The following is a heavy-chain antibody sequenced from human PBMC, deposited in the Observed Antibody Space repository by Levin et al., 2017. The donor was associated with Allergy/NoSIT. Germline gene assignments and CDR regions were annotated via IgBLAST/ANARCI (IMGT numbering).Heavy chain of an antibody. CDR2: IYYSGST. J-gene: IGHJ4*02. CDR3: ARANAPLFDY. CDR1: GCSISSYY. V-gene: IGHV4-59*01. Sequence: SETLSLTCTASGCSISSYYWSWIRQPPGKGLEWIGYIYYSGSTYYNPSLKSRVSISVDTSKNQFSLKLSSVTAGDTAVYYCARANAPLFDYWGQGTLVTVSS.